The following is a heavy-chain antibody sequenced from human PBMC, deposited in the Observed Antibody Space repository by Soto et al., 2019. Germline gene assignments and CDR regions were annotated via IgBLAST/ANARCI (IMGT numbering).Heavy chain of an antibody. V-gene: IGHV4-59*01. D-gene: IGHD2-21*02. CDR2: IYYSGST. J-gene: IGHJ4*02. Sequence: PSETLSLTCTVSGGSISSYYWSWIRQPPGKGLEWIGYIYYSGSTNYNPSLKSRVTISVDTSKNQFSLKLSSVTAADTAVYYCARENRACGGDCYSDFDYWGQGTLVTVS. CDR3: ARENRACGGDCYSDFDY. CDR1: GGSISSYY.